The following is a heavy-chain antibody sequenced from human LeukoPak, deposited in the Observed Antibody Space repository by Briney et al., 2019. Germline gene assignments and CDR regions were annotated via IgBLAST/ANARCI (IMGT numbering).Heavy chain of an antibody. Sequence: SETLSLTCTVSGGSVSSGSYYWSWIRQPPGKGLEWIGYISYSGGTNYNPSLKSRVTISVDTSKNQFSLKLTSVTAADTAEYYCARSKVGATTLYAFDIWGQGTMVTVSS. V-gene: IGHV4-61*01. CDR1: GGSVSSGSYY. CDR3: ARSKVGATTLYAFDI. J-gene: IGHJ3*02. D-gene: IGHD1-26*01. CDR2: ISYSGGT.